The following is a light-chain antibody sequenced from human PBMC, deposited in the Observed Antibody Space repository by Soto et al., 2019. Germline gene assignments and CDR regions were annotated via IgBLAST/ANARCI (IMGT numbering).Light chain of an antibody. V-gene: IGKV3-20*01. CDR2: HTS. CDR3: QQYDTTPMYT. CDR1: QSVGGSF. J-gene: IGKJ2*01. Sequence: ETVLTQSPGTLSLSPGERATLSCRASQSVGGSFLAWYQQRPGQAPRLLIYHTSYRATGIPDRFSGSGSGTDFTLTISRLEPEDFAVYYCQQYDTTPMYTFGQGTKLEIK.